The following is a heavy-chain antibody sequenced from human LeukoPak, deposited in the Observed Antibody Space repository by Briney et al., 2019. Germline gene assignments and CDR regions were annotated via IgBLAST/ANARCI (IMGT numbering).Heavy chain of an antibody. V-gene: IGHV4-4*07. CDR1: GGSISSYY. J-gene: IGHJ6*03. CDR2: IYTSGST. Sequence: PSETLSLTCAVSGGSISSYYWSWIRQPAGKGLEWIGRIYTSGSTNYNPSLKSRVTMSVDTSKNQFSLKLSSVTAADTAVYYCARVRNYYGSGNYSDYMDVWGKGTTVTISS. D-gene: IGHD3-10*01. CDR3: ARVRNYYGSGNYSDYMDV.